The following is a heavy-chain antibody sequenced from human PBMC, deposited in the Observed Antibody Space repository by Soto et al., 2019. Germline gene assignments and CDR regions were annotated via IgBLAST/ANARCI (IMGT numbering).Heavy chain of an antibody. CDR1: GYTFTSYA. J-gene: IGHJ4*02. CDR2: INAGNGST. CDR3: ARDPHSSGWYYFDY. Sequence: ASVKFSCKASGYTFTSYAMHWVRQAPGQRLEWMGWINAGNGSTKYSQKFQGRVTITRDTSASTAYMELSSLRSEDTAVYYCARDPHSSGWYYFDYWGQGTLVTVSS. V-gene: IGHV1-3*01. D-gene: IGHD6-19*01.